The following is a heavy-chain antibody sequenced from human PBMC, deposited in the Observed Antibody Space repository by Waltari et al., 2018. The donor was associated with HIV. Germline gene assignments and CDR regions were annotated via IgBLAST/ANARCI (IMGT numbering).Heavy chain of an antibody. CDR3: ARELRFDIVFDY. J-gene: IGHJ4*02. CDR1: KYTFASYG. Sequence: QVQLVQSGAEMRKLGASVKVSCTASKYTFASYGIHWLRPAPGQRLEWMGWINTGDGSTKYSQKFQGRVTITRDTSASTAYMQLSSLRSEDTAIYYCARELRFDIVFDYWGQGTLVTVSS. D-gene: IGHD5-12*01. V-gene: IGHV1-3*04. CDR2: INTGDGST.